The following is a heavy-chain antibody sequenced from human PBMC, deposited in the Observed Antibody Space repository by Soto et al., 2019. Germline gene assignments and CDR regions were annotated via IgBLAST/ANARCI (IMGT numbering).Heavy chain of an antibody. D-gene: IGHD6-19*01. V-gene: IGHV3-74*01. CDR3: ARPRTPLYSSGWYEAVDY. J-gene: IGHJ4*02. CDR1: GFTISSYW. Sequence: GGSLRLSCTASGFTISSYWMHWVRQAPGKGLVWVSRINSDGSSTSYADSVKGRFTISRDNAKNTLYLQMNSLRAEDTAVYYCARPRTPLYSSGWYEAVDYWGQGTLVTVSS. CDR2: INSDGSST.